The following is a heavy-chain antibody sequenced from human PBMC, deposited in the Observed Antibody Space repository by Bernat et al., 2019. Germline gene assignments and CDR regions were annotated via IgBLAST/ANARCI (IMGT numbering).Heavy chain of an antibody. D-gene: IGHD4/OR15-4a*01. V-gene: IGHV3-74*01. J-gene: IGHJ6*03. Sequence: EVQLVESGGGLVQPGGSLRLSCAASGFTFSSYWMHWVRQVPGKGLVWVSRINSDGSSTSYADSVKGRFTISRDNAKNTLYLQMNSLRAEDTAVYYCARDPGAYYYYMDVWGKGTTVTVSS. CDR2: INSDGSST. CDR3: ARDPGAYYYYMDV. CDR1: GFTFSSYW.